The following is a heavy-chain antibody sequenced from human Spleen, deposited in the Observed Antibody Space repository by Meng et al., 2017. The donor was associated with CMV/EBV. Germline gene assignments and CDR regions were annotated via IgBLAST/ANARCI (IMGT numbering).Heavy chain of an antibody. CDR1: GFPLRAGGVG. CDR3: ARAVTIFGVVKFDY. CDR2: INWNDEK. D-gene: IGHD3-3*01. J-gene: IGHJ4*02. Sequence: FSGFPLRAGGVGVGWFRQPPGKALEWLALINWNDEKRYRPSLQTRLTISKDTSKNQVVLTMANVDPADTATYYCARAVTIFGVVKFDYWGQGSLVTVSS. V-gene: IGHV2-5*01.